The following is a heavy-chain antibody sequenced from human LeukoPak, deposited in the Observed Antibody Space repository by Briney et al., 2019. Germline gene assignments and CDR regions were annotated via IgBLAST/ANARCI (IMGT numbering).Heavy chain of an antibody. D-gene: IGHD3-16*02. CDR3: ARDLNYDYVWGSYRYGDY. CDR2: INPNSGGT. CDR1: GYTFTGYY. J-gene: IGHJ4*02. Sequence: ASVKVSCKASGYTFTGYYMHWVRQAPGQGLEWMGWINPNSGGTNYAQKFQGRVTMTRDTSISTAYMELRSLRSDDTAVYYCARDLNYDYVWGSYRYGDYWGQGTLVTVSS. V-gene: IGHV1-2*02.